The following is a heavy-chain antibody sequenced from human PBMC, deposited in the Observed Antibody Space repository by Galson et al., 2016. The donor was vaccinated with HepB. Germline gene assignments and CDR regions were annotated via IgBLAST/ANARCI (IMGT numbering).Heavy chain of an antibody. CDR2: ITETGSFA. V-gene: IGHV3-23*01. D-gene: IGHD4-17*01. CDR3: GRDYPTMTDRYPYHVDV. J-gene: IGHJ6*04. Sequence: SLRLSCAASGFTLSSSAMTWVRQAPGRGLEWVSAITETGSFAYYADSVRGRFTLSRDTSKNTVYLQMNYLRADDKALYYCGRDYPTMTDRYPYHVDVWGKGTAVTVSS. CDR1: GFTLSSSA.